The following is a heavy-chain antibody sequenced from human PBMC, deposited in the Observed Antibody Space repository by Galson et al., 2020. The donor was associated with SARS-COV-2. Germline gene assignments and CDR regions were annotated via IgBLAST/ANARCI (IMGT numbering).Heavy chain of an antibody. D-gene: IGHD2-2*01. CDR3: ARLHPPWSPPIVVPAGYYYYGMDV. CDR2: IYYSGST. J-gene: IGHJ6*02. Sequence: SETLSLTCTVSGGSISSYYWSWIRQPPGKGLEWIGYIYYSGSTNYNPSLKSRVTISVDTSKNQFSLKLSSVTAADTAVYYCARLHPPWSPPIVVPAGYYYYGMDVWGQGTTGTVSS. CDR1: GGSISSYY. V-gene: IGHV4-59*01.